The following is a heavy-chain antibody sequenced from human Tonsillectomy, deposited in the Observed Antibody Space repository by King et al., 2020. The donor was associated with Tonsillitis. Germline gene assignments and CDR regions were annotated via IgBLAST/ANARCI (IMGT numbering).Heavy chain of an antibody. CDR1: GFTFSSYA. V-gene: IGHV3-30*01. CDR3: ARDFGKVGIAAVG. J-gene: IGHJ4*02. Sequence: QLVQSGGGVVQPGGSLRLSCAASGFTFSSYAFHLVRQAPGQGLEWVAVISYDGSKTYYADYVKGRFTISRDNSKNTLYMQMNSLRAEDTAVYYCARDFGKVGIAAVGWGQGTLVTVSS. CDR2: ISYDGSKT. D-gene: IGHD6-13*01.